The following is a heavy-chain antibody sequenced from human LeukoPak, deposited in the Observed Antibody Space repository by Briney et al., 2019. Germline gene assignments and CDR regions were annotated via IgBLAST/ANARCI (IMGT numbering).Heavy chain of an antibody. J-gene: IGHJ4*02. CDR3: ARGGAYYYGSGSYYNPPYFFDY. CDR1: RYTFTGYY. CDR2: INPNSGDT. D-gene: IGHD3-10*01. V-gene: IGHV1-2*02. Sequence: ASVKVSCKASRYTFTGYYIHWVRQAPGQGLEWMGWINPNSGDTNYAQKFQGRVTMTRDTSISTAYMELSRLRPDDTAVYYCARGGAYYYGSGSYYNPPYFFDYWGQGTLVTVSS.